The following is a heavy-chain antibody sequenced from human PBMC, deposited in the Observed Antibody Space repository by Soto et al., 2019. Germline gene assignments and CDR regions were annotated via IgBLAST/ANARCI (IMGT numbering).Heavy chain of an antibody. CDR3: AARDSYVHF. CDR2: INPNSGDT. J-gene: IGHJ4*01. D-gene: IGHD5-18*01. Sequence: ASVKVSCKSSGYAFTGYYIHWVRQAPGQGLEWMGWINPNSGDTNYAQKFQGRVTMTRDTSFSTAYMELSSLRSDDTAVYYCAARDSYVHFWGHGTLVTVS. V-gene: IGHV1-2*02. CDR1: GYAFTGYY.